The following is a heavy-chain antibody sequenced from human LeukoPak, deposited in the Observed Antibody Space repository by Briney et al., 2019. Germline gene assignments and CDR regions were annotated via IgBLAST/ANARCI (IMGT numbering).Heavy chain of an antibody. Sequence: GGSLRLSCAASGFTFSSYAVSWARQAPGKGLECVSAISGSGGSTYYADSVKGRFTISRDNSKNTLYLQMNSLGAEDTAVYYCAKDHCSSTSCYLGAFDIWGEGTMVTVSS. CDR3: AKDHCSSTSCYLGAFDI. CDR2: ISGSGGST. D-gene: IGHD2-2*01. V-gene: IGHV3-23*01. CDR1: GFTFSSYA. J-gene: IGHJ3*02.